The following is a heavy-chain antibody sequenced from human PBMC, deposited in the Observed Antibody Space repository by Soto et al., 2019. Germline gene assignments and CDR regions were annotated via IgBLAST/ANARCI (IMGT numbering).Heavy chain of an antibody. Sequence: QVQLVESGGGVVQPGRSLRLSCAASGFTFSSYGMHWVRQAPGKGLEWVAVIWYDGSNKYYADSVKGRFTISRDNSKHTLYLQMNSPRAEDRAVYYCARDAPIVATIEEAYGMDVWGQGTTVTVSS. D-gene: IGHD5-12*01. CDR2: IWYDGSNK. J-gene: IGHJ6*02. V-gene: IGHV3-33*01. CDR1: GFTFSSYG. CDR3: ARDAPIVATIEEAYGMDV.